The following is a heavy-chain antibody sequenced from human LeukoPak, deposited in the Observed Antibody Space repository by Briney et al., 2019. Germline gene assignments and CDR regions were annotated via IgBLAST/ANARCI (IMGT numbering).Heavy chain of an antibody. D-gene: IGHD3-22*01. Sequence: PSETLSLTCTVSGASISTYYWTWIRQPPGKGLEWIGHISYSGRTNYNTALKSRVTISLDTSKNQFSLKLSSVTAADTAVYYCARLGRVVVLDAFDIWGQGTMVTVSS. J-gene: IGHJ3*02. CDR1: GASISTYY. CDR3: ARLGRVVVLDAFDI. V-gene: IGHV4-59*01. CDR2: ISYSGRT.